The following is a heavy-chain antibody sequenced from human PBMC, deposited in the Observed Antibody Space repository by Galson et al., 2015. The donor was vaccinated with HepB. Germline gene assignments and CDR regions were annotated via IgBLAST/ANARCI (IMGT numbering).Heavy chain of an antibody. CDR3: AKVLEDGQWLVAPIDY. Sequence: SLRLSCAASGFTFSSYGMHWVRQAPGKGLEWVAVISYDGSNKYYADSVKGRFTISRDNSKNTLYLQMNSLRAEDTAVYYCAKVLEDGQWLVAPIDYWGQGTLVTVSS. V-gene: IGHV3-30*18. J-gene: IGHJ4*02. CDR1: GFTFSSYG. D-gene: IGHD6-19*01. CDR2: ISYDGSNK.